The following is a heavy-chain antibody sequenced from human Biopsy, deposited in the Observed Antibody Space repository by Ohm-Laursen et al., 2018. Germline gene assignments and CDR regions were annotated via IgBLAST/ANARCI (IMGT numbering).Heavy chain of an antibody. J-gene: IGHJ6*02. CDR1: GGSISSNNYY. CDR2: IYYSVMT. D-gene: IGHD4-11*01. Sequence: SDTLSLTCTVSGGSISSNNYYWGWIRQPPGKGLEWIGNIYYSVMTNYNPSLQSRVSISVDTSRNQVSLTLSSVTAADTAVYYCARDSGILNYGNFKYYHYYGMDVWGQGTKVTVSS. CDR3: ARDSGILNYGNFKYYHYYGMDV. V-gene: IGHV4-39*07.